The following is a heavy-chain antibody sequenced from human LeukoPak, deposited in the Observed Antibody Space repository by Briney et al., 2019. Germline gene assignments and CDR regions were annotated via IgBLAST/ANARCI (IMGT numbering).Heavy chain of an antibody. CDR1: GGSISNYH. CDR2: IYYSGST. J-gene: IGHJ4*02. D-gene: IGHD3-22*01. Sequence: PSETLSLTCTVSGGSISNYHWSWIRQPPGKGLEWIGCIYYSGSTNSNPSLKSRVTISVDTSKNQFSLKMSSVTAADTAVYYCARLVYYDSSGYYFYFDFWGQGTLVAVSS. V-gene: IGHV4-59*08. CDR3: ARLVYYDSSGYYFYFDF.